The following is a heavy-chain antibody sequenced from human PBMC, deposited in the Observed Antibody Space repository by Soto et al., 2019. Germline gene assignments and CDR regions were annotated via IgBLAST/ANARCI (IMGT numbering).Heavy chain of an antibody. V-gene: IGHV3-30-3*01. CDR2: ISYDGSSE. D-gene: IGHD4-17*01. J-gene: IGHJ5*02. CDR1: GFTFSTYA. CDR3: ARARRTTGTTYGWFDP. Sequence: QVQLVESGGGVVQPGRSLRLSCAASGFTFSTYAMHWVRQAPGKGLEWVAVISYDGSSEYYADSVRGRFTISRDNSKNTIDPQLNSLSAEDTAGDYGARARRTTGTTYGWFDPWGQGHLVTVSP.